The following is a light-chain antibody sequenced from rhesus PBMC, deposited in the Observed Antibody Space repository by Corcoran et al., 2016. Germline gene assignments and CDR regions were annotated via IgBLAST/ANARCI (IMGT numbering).Light chain of an antibody. J-gene: IGKJ2*01. CDR1: QTIGNY. CDR3: QQHNSLPYS. Sequence: DIQMTQSPSSLSAFVGDRVIITCRASQTIGNYLIWYQKKPGKVPKVLIYDASTLQSGVPFRFSGSGSGTDFTLTISSLQPEDFATYYCQQHNSLPYSFGQGTKVEIK. V-gene: IGKV1-44*03. CDR2: DAS.